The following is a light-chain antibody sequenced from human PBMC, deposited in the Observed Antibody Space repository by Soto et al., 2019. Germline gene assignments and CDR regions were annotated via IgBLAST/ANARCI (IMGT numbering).Light chain of an antibody. CDR3: QQLNGYLELT. V-gene: IGKV1-9*01. Sequence: DIQMTQSPSSVYASVGDRVTITCRASQDISTYLAWYQQKLGKAPKLLIYDASTLQSGVPSRFSGSRSGTEFTLTISSLQPEDFATYYCQQLNGYLELTFGGGTKVDIK. CDR1: QDISTY. CDR2: DAS. J-gene: IGKJ4*01.